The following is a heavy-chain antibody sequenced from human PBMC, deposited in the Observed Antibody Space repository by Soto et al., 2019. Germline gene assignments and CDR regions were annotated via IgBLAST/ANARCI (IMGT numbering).Heavy chain of an antibody. CDR3: AKGYSSGWYTYFDY. CDR2: ISYDGSNK. J-gene: IGHJ4*02. CDR1: GFTFSSYG. D-gene: IGHD6-19*01. V-gene: IGHV3-30*18. Sequence: GGSLRLSCAASGFTFSSYGMHWVSPATGKGLEWVAVISYDGSNKYYADSVKGRFTISRDNSKNTLYLQMNSLRAEDTAVYYCAKGYSSGWYTYFDYWGQGTLVTVSS.